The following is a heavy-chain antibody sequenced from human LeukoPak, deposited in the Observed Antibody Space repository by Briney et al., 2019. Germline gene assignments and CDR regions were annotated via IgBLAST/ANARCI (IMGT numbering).Heavy chain of an antibody. D-gene: IGHD6-19*01. V-gene: IGHV3-30*02. Sequence: GGSLRLSCAASGFTFSSYGMHWVRQAPGKGLEWVAFIRYDGSNKYYADSVKGRFTISRDNSKNTLYLQMNSLRAEDTAVYYCAKAGSGWYNWFGPWGQGTLVTVSS. CDR1: GFTFSSYG. CDR3: AKAGSGWYNWFGP. CDR2: IRYDGSNK. J-gene: IGHJ5*02.